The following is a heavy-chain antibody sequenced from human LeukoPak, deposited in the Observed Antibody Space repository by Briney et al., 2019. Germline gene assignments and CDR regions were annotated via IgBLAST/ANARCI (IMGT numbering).Heavy chain of an antibody. Sequence: VASVKVSCKASGYTFTSYDINWVRQATGQGLEWMGWMNPNSGNTGYAQKFQGRVTMTRNTSISTAYMELSSLRSEDTAVYYCATRGYSGYSPFDYWGQGTLVTVSS. CDR1: GYTFTSYD. CDR2: MNPNSGNT. J-gene: IGHJ4*02. V-gene: IGHV1-8*01. D-gene: IGHD5-12*01. CDR3: ATRGYSGYSPFDY.